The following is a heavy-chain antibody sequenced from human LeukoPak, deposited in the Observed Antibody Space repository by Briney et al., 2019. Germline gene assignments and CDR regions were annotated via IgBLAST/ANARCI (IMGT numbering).Heavy chain of an antibody. J-gene: IGHJ4*02. V-gene: IGHV1-46*01. CDR1: GYTGTSYC. CDR3: ARDIGEIAAAGSLFDH. Sequence: ASVKVSCKASGYTGTSYCMHWVRQAPGQGLGWVGISNPSGGSRSYAQKFQGRVTMTRDMSTSTVYMELRSLSSEDTAVYYCARDIGEIAAAGSLFDHWGQGTLVTVSS. CDR2: SNPSGGSR. D-gene: IGHD6-13*01.